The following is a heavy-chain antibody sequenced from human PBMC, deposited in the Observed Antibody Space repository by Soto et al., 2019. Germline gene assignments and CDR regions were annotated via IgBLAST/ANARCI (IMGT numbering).Heavy chain of an antibody. CDR1: GYTFSVYH. D-gene: IGHD4-4*01. J-gene: IGHJ6*02. V-gene: IGHV1-2*02. Sequence: QVHLVQSGAEVKQPGASVKVSCKASGYTFSVYHMHWVRQAPGQGLEWMGWAHPNSGGTNYAQSFEGRVTMTRDTSITTAYMELSRLTADDTAVYYCAKELQRGMDVWGQGTTVTVSS. CDR3: AKELQRGMDV. CDR2: AHPNSGGT.